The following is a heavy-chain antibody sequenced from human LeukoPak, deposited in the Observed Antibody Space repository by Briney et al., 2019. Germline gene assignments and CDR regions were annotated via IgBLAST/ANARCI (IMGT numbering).Heavy chain of an antibody. CDR2: IYYSGST. J-gene: IGHJ6*02. Sequence: SETLSLTCTVSGVSISSYYWSWIRQPPGKGLEWIGYIYYSGSTNYNPSLKSRVTISVDTSKNQFSLKLSSVTAADTAVYYCARGGYLDNYYYYGMDVWGQGTTVTVSS. CDR3: ARGGYLDNYYYYGMDV. D-gene: IGHD3-22*01. V-gene: IGHV4-59*01. CDR1: GVSISSYY.